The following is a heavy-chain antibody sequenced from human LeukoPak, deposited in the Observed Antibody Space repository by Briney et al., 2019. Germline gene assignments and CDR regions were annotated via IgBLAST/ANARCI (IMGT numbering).Heavy chain of an antibody. CDR2: INHSGST. CDR1: GGSFSGYY. J-gene: IGHJ5*02. V-gene: IGHV4-34*01. CDR3: ARGEDIVVVPAAMKYNWFDP. D-gene: IGHD2-2*01. Sequence: PSETLSLTCAVYGGSFSGYYWSWIRQPPGKGLEWIGEINHSGSTNYNPSLKSRVTISVDTSKNQFSLKLSSVTAADTAVYYCARGEDIVVVPAAMKYNWFDPWGQGTLVTVSS.